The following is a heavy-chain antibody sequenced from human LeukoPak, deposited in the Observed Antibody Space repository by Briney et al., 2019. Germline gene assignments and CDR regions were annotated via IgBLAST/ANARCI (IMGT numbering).Heavy chain of an antibody. CDR3: ARDGPPGNGLDV. J-gene: IGHJ6*02. CDR1: GLTFPSYW. Sequence: PGGSLRLPCAASGLTFPSYWMSWVGQAPGKGLEGVANIKQDGTERYYVDSVKGRFPISRDNAKNSLCVQMNSLRVEDTGVYYCARDGPPGNGLDVWGQGTTVTVSS. D-gene: IGHD1-1*01. V-gene: IGHV3-7*01. CDR2: IKQDGTER.